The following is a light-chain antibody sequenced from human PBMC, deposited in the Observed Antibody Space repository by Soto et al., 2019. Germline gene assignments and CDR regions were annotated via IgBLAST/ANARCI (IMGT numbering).Light chain of an antibody. CDR1: QTISSA. J-gene: IGKJ4*01. CDR2: DAS. Sequence: IKMTKSPSTLSGTVGDRVTITCRASQTISSALAWYQQKPGKAPKLLIYDASSLESGVPSRFSGSGSGTDFTLTISSLQPEDFATYYCQQFNNYPQLTFGGGSIV. CDR3: QQFNNYPQLT. V-gene: IGKV1D-13*01.